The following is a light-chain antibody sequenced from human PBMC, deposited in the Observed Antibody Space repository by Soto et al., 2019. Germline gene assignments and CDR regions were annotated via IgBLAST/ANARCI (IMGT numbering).Light chain of an antibody. CDR2: AAS. V-gene: IGKV1-39*01. J-gene: IGKJ1*01. CDR3: QQSYHTHWK. CDR1: QHISSY. Sequence: DIQMTQSPSSLSASVGDRVTITCQASQHISSYLTWYQQKPGKAPTVLIYAASSLQSGVPSRFSGSASGTEFTLTITSLQPEDFATYYCQQSYHTHWKFGKGNKVDIK.